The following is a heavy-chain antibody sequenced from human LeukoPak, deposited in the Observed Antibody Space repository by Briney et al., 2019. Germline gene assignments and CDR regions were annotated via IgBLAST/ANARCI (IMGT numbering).Heavy chain of an antibody. D-gene: IGHD5-18*01. CDR2: IYHSGST. V-gene: IGHV4-38-2*02. CDR3: ARAKDTGGYNWFDP. Sequence: SETLSLTCTVSGYSISSGYYWGWIRQPPGKGLEWIGSIYHSGSTYYNPSLKSRVTISVDTSKNQFSLKLGSVTAADTAVYYCARAKDTGGYNWFDPWGQGTLVTVSS. CDR1: GYSISSGYY. J-gene: IGHJ5*02.